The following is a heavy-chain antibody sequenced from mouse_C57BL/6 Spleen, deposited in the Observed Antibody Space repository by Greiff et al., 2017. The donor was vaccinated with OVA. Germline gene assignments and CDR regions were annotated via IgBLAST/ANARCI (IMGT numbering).Heavy chain of an antibody. CDR3: ARWPLRYYGSSGGYYDV. V-gene: IGHV1-18*01. D-gene: IGHD1-1*01. Sequence: VQLQQSGPELVKPGASVKIPCKASGYTFTDYNMDWVKQSHGKSLEWIGDINPNNGGTIYNQKFKGKATLTVDKSSSTAYMELRSLTSEDTAVYYCARWPLRYYGSSGGYYDVWGTGTTVTVSS. CDR2: INPNNGGT. J-gene: IGHJ1*03. CDR1: GYTFTDYN.